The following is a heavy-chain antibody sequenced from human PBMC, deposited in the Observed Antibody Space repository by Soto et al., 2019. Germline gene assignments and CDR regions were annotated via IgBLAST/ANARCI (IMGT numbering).Heavy chain of an antibody. V-gene: IGHV1-8*01. J-gene: IGHJ3*02. D-gene: IGHD6-13*01. Sequence: ASVKVSCKASGYTFTSYDINWVRQATGQGLEWMGWMNPNSGNTGYAQKFQGRVTMTRNTSISTAYMELSSLRSEDTAVYYYARTFPSSSWYFDAFDIWGQGTMVTVSS. CDR1: GYTFTSYD. CDR3: ARTFPSSSWYFDAFDI. CDR2: MNPNSGNT.